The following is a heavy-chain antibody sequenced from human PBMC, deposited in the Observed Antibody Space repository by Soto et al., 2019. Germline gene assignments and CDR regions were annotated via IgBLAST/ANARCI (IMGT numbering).Heavy chain of an antibody. D-gene: IGHD2-2*01. CDR2: IYYSGST. CDR1: GGSISSSSYY. J-gene: IGHJ5*02. Sequence: QLQLQESGPGLVKPSETLSLTCTVSGGSISSSSYYWGWIRQPPGKGLEWIGSIYYSGSTYYNPSLKSRVTISVDTSKNQFSLKLSSVTAADTAVYYCARGLYCSSTSCYRGWFDPWGQGTLVTVSS. V-gene: IGHV4-39*01. CDR3: ARGLYCSSTSCYRGWFDP.